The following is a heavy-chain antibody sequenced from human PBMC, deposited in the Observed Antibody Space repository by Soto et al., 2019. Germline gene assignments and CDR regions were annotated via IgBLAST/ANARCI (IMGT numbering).Heavy chain of an antibody. V-gene: IGHV4-39*01. CDR2: ISYSGST. J-gene: IGHJ5*02. D-gene: IGHD4-17*01. Sequence: SETLSLTGTVSGGSVSSGGYFWSWIRQPPGKGLEWIGSISYSGSTYYNPSLKSRVTISVDTSKNQFSLKLSSVTAADTAVYYCARHGDYGDYYWFDPWGQGTLVTVSS. CDR1: GGSVSSGGYF. CDR3: ARHGDYGDYYWFDP.